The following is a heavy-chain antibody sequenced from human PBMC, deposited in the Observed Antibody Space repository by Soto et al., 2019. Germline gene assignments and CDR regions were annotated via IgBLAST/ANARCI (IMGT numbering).Heavy chain of an antibody. D-gene: IGHD6-6*01. CDR3: AREVPYMAARGGSRGSYGMDV. J-gene: IGHJ6*02. V-gene: IGHV4-4*07. CDR2: IYTSGST. CDR1: GGSISSYY. Sequence: SETLSLTCTVSGGSISSYYWSWIRQPAGKGLEWIGRIYTSGSTNYNPSLKSRVTMSVDTSKNQFSLKLSSVTAADTAVYYCAREVPYMAARGGSRGSYGMDVWGQGTTVTVSS.